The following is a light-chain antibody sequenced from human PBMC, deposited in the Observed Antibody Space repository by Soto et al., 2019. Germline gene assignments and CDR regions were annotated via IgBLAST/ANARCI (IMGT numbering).Light chain of an antibody. CDR3: QQYGSASIT. Sequence: EFVLTQSPGTLSLSPGERATLSCRASQTVRNNYLAWYQQKPGQAPRLLIYDASSRATGIPERFSGSGSGTDFTLTISRLEPEDFAVYYCQQYGSASITFGQGTRLEIK. CDR1: QTVRNNY. CDR2: DAS. V-gene: IGKV3-20*01. J-gene: IGKJ5*01.